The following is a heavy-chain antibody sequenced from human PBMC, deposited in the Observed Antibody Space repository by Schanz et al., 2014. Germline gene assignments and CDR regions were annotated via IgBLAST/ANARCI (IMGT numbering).Heavy chain of an antibody. Sequence: QVQLVQSGAEVKKPGSPVKVSCKSSGGTFSSYAISWVRQARGQGLEWVGRIIPILDVGNYAQQFQGRVTFTEDKSTSTAYMERSSLRDEDTALCYCARGTMPGAFDIWGQGTMVTVSS. D-gene: IGHD1-26*01. CDR1: GGTFSSYA. CDR3: ARGTMPGAFDI. V-gene: IGHV1-69*02. J-gene: IGHJ3*02. CDR2: IIPILDVG.